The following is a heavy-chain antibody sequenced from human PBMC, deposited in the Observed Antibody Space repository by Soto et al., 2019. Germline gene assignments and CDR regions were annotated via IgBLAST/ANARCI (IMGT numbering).Heavy chain of an antibody. D-gene: IGHD3-3*01. CDR2: INPSGGST. CDR3: ARGCIRVLRFLEWSRVFGQFDP. Sequence: ASVKVSCKASGYTFTSYYMHWVRQAPGQGLEWMGIINPSGGSTSYAQKFQGRVTMTRDTSTSTVYMELSSLRSEDTAVYYCARGCIRVLRFLEWSRVFGQFDPWGQGTLVTVSS. J-gene: IGHJ5*02. CDR1: GYTFTSYY. V-gene: IGHV1-46*01.